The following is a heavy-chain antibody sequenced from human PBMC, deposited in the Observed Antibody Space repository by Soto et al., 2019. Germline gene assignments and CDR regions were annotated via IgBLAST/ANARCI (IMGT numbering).Heavy chain of an antibody. CDR1: GFTCSSYW. V-gene: IGHV3-7*01. Sequence: WWSLRLSCSASGFTCSSYWMSWFRQAPGKGLEWVANIKQDGSEKYYVDSVKGRFTISRDNAKNSLYLQMNSLRAEDTAVYYCARERGGARGYSYGQRWGQGTLVTVSS. CDR2: IKQDGSEK. D-gene: IGHD5-18*01. CDR3: ARERGGARGYSYGQR. J-gene: IGHJ4*02.